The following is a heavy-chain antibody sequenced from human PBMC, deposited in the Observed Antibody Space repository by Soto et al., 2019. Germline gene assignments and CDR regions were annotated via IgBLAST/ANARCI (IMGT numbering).Heavy chain of an antibody. Sequence: QVQLVQSGAEVKKPGSSVKVSCKASGGTFSSYAISWVRQAPGQGLEWMGGIIPIFGTANYAQKFQGRVTITADESTSTAYMELSSLRSEDTAVYYCAGGIAAAGTVYYYGMDVWDQGTTVTVSS. V-gene: IGHV1-69*01. CDR3: AGGIAAAGTVYYYGMDV. CDR2: IIPIFGTA. D-gene: IGHD6-13*01. CDR1: GGTFSSYA. J-gene: IGHJ6*02.